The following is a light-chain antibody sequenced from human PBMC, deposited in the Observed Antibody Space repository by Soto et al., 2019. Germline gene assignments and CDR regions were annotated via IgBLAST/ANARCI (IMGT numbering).Light chain of an antibody. CDR2: SVS. V-gene: IGKV3D-20*02. Sequence: EMVLTQSPGTLSLSPGDRATLSCRASQSVSNDYLAWFQQKPGQTPRLLIYSVSSRATGIPDRFSGSGSGTDFTLTISRLEPEDFAVYYCQQRSNWPSTFGQGTRLEIK. CDR3: QQRSNWPST. J-gene: IGKJ5*01. CDR1: QSVSNDY.